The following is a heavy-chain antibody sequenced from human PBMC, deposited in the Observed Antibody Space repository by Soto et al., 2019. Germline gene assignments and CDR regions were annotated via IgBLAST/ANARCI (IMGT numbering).Heavy chain of an antibody. D-gene: IGHD2-2*01. CDR3: ARDRLGYCSSTSCTRFDY. CDR2: ISSSSSYT. CDR1: GFTFSDYY. J-gene: IGHJ4*02. V-gene: IGHV3-11*06. Sequence: LRLSCAASGFTFSDYYMSWIRQAPGKGLEWVSYISSSSSYTNYADSVKGRFTISRDNAKNSLYLQMNSLRAEDTAVYYCARDRLGYCSSTSCTRFDYWGQGTLVTVSS.